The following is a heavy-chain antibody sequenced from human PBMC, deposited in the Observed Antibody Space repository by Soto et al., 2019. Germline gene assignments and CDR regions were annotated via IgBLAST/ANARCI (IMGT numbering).Heavy chain of an antibody. CDR2: ISSCSSYI. J-gene: IGHJ6*02. CDR1: GFTFSSYS. V-gene: IGHV3-21*04. CDR3: ARGQDFVVVPPKDRGGMDV. D-gene: IGHD2-2*01. Sequence: GGSLRLSCAASGFTFSSYSMNWVRQAPGKGLEWVSSISSCSSYISYADSVKGRFTISRDNAKNSLYLHMNSLRAEDTAVYYWARGQDFVVVPPKDRGGMDVWGQGTTVTVSS.